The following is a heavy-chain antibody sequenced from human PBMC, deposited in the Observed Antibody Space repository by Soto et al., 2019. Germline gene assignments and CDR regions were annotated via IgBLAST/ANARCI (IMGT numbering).Heavy chain of an antibody. V-gene: IGHV1-69*13. CDR2: IIPIFGTA. CDR3: ASPGDGLLSGSFDY. D-gene: IGHD1-26*01. J-gene: IGHJ4*01. CDR1: GGTFSSYA. Sequence: SVKVSCKASGGTFSSYAISWVRQAPGQGLEWMGGIIPIFGTANYAQKFQGRVTITADESTSTAYMELSSLGSEDTAVYYCASPGDGLLSGSFDYWGHGTLVTVSS.